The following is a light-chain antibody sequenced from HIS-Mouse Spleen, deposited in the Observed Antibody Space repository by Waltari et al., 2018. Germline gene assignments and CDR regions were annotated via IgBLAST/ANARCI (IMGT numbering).Light chain of an antibody. Sequence: DIVMTQSPDSLAVSLGERATINCKSSQSVLYSSNNKNYLAWYQQKPGQPRKLLIYWASTRESGVPDRFSGSGSGTDFTLTISSLQAEDVAVYYCQQYYSTPRTFGQGTKVEIK. V-gene: IGKV4-1*01. CDR3: QQYYSTPRT. CDR1: QSVLYSSNNKNY. CDR2: WAS. J-gene: IGKJ1*01.